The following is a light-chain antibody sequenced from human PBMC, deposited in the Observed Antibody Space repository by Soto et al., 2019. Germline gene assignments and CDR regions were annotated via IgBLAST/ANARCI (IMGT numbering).Light chain of an antibody. V-gene: IGLV1-44*01. J-gene: IGLJ1*01. CDR3: AAWDDSLDGYV. Sequence: QSVLTQPPSASGTPGQRVTISCSGSSSNIGGNAVNWFQQLPGTAPKLLIYAHNSRPSGVPDRFSGSKSGISASLAISGLQSEDEADYYCAAWDDSLDGYVFGTGTKLTVL. CDR1: SSNIGGNA. CDR2: AHN.